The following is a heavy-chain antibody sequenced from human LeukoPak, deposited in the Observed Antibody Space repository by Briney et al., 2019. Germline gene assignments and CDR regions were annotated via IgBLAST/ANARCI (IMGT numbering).Heavy chain of an antibody. CDR1: GFTFSSYS. CDR3: ARWFGGSSRFDY. V-gene: IGHV3-21*01. CDR2: ISSSSSYI. Sequence: GGSLRLSCAASGFTFSSYSMNWVRQAPGKGLEWVSSISSSSSYIYYADSVKGRFTISRDNAKNSLYLQMNSLRAEDTAVYYCARWFGGSSRFDYWGQGTLVTVSS. D-gene: IGHD3-16*01. J-gene: IGHJ4*02.